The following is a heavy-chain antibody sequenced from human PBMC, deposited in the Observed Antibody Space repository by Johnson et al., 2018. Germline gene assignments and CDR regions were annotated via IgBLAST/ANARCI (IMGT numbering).Heavy chain of an antibody. D-gene: IGHD1-14*01. V-gene: IGHV4-59*01. CDR2: IYESGRT. CDR3: AGESFSATPPGNDGFDI. J-gene: IGHJ3*02. Sequence: QVQLQESGPGLVKPSETLSLICTVSGVSLSLYQWDWIRQPPGKGLEWIGVIYESGRTRYNPSLNSRVTMSKDASKNQFSLGLDSVTAADTAVYYCAGESFSATPPGNDGFDIWGQGTRVMVST. CDR1: GVSLSLYQ.